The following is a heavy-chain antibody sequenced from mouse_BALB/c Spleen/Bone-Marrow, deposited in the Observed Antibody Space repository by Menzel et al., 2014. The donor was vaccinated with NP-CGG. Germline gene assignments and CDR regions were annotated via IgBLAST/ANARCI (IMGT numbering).Heavy chain of an antibody. D-gene: IGHD2-10*02. CDR2: IDPYNGGT. CDR3: AREEYGNGFAY. J-gene: IGHJ3*01. V-gene: IGHV1S135*01. Sequence: VQLQQPGPERVKPGASVKVSCKASGYAFTSYNMYWVKQSHGKSLEWIGHIDPYNGGTSYNQKFKGKATLTVDKSSRTAYMHLNSLTSEDSAVYYCAREEYGNGFAYWGQGTLVTVSA. CDR1: GYAFTSYN.